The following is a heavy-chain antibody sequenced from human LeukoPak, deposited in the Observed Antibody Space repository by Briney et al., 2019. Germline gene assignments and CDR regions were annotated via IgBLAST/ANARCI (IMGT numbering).Heavy chain of an antibody. Sequence: GGSLRLSCAASGFTFSSYAMSWVRQAPGKGLEWVSAISGSGGSTYYADSVKGRSTISRDNSKNTLYLQMNSLRAEDTAVYYCAKDRGSFGVGYNWFDPWGQGTLVTVSS. V-gene: IGHV3-23*01. D-gene: IGHD3-3*01. J-gene: IGHJ5*02. CDR2: ISGSGGST. CDR3: AKDRGSFGVGYNWFDP. CDR1: GFTFSSYA.